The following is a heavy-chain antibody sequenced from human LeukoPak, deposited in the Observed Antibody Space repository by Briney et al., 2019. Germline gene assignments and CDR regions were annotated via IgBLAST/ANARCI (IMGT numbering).Heavy chain of an antibody. CDR2: INSDGSST. D-gene: IGHD6-13*01. Sequence: GGSLRLSCAASGFTFSSYWMHWVRQAPGKGLVWFSRINSDGSSTSYADSVKGRFTISRDNAKNTLYLQMNSLRAEDTAVYYCARGRTIAAAGTCAFDICGQGTMVTVSS. J-gene: IGHJ3*02. CDR1: GFTFSSYW. CDR3: ARGRTIAAAGTCAFDI. V-gene: IGHV3-74*01.